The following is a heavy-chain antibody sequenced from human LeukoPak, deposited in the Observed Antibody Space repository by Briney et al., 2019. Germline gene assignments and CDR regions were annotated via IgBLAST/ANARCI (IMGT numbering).Heavy chain of an antibody. V-gene: IGHV4-34*01. D-gene: IGHD3-3*01. CDR2: INHSGST. CDR1: GGSFSGYY. CDR3: ARGLRFLEWLSDGRANWFDP. Sequence: SETLSLTSAVYGGSFSGYYWSWIRQPPGKGLEWIGEINHSGSTNYNPSLKSRVTISVDTSKNQFSLKLSSVTAADTAVYYCARGLRFLEWLSDGRANWFDPWGQGTLVTVSS. J-gene: IGHJ5*02.